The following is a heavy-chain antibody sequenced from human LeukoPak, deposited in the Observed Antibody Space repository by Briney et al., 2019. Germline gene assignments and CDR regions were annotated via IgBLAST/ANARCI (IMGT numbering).Heavy chain of an antibody. Sequence: GGSLRLSCAASGFTFSSYSMNWVRQAPGKGLEWVSAISGSGGSTYYADSVKGRFTISRDNSKNTLYLQMNSLRAEDTAVYYCAKEISDIVVVPAAIYYYYYGMDVWGQGTTVTVSS. D-gene: IGHD2-2*01. CDR3: AKEISDIVVVPAAIYYYYYGMDV. CDR1: GFTFSSYS. J-gene: IGHJ6*02. CDR2: ISGSGGST. V-gene: IGHV3-23*01.